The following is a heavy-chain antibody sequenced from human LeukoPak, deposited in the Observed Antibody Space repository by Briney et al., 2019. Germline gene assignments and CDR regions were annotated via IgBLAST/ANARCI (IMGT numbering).Heavy chain of an antibody. CDR1: GFTFSSSA. D-gene: IGHD1-26*01. V-gene: IGHV3-23*01. J-gene: IGHJ4*02. Sequence: GGSLRLSCAASGFTFSSSAMSWVRQAPGKGLEWVSSISGSGSGGSTYYADSVKGRFTISRDNSQNTLYLQMNSLRAEDTAVYYCAKGEFGGYSRVFFDHWGQGTLVTVSS. CDR2: ISGSGSGGST. CDR3: AKGEFGGYSRVFFDH.